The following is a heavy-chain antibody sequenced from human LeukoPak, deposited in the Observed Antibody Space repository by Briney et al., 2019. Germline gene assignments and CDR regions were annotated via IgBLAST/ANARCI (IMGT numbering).Heavy chain of an antibody. D-gene: IGHD3-10*01. J-gene: IGHJ4*02. V-gene: IGHV6-1*01. Sequence: SQTLSLTCAISGDSVSSNSAAWNWIRQSPSRGLEWLGRTYYRSKWYNDYAVSVKSRITINPDTSKNQFSLQLNSVTPEDTAVYYCARGPPRITMVRGVKQGNYFDYWGQGTLVTVSS. CDR3: ARGPPRITMVRGVKQGNYFDY. CDR1: GDSVSSNSAA. CDR2: TYYRSKWYN.